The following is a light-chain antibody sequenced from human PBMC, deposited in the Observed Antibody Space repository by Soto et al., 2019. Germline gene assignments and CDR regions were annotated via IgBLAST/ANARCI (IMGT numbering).Light chain of an antibody. CDR2: SNN. Sequence: QSVLTQPPSASGTPGQRVTISCSGSSSNIGSNTVNWYQQLPGTAPKLLIYSNNQRPSGISNRFSGSKFDNTASLTISGLQAEDEADYYCASYTTTGTVLFGAGTKLTVL. CDR1: SSNIGSNT. V-gene: IGLV1-44*01. J-gene: IGLJ3*02. CDR3: ASYTTTGTVL.